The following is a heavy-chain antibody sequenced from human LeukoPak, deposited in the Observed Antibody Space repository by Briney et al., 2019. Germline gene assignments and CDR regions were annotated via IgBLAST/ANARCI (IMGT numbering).Heavy chain of an antibody. V-gene: IGHV3-30-3*01. Sequence: PGGSLRLSCAASGFTSSSYAMHWVRQGPGKGLEWVAVISYDGDTKYYAESVKGRFRISRDNSKNTVYLQMNNLRAEDTAVYYCARDITMVRGVSDDWGQGTLVTVSS. CDR1: GFTSSSYA. D-gene: IGHD3-10*01. CDR3: ARDITMVRGVSDD. CDR2: ISYDGDTK. J-gene: IGHJ4*02.